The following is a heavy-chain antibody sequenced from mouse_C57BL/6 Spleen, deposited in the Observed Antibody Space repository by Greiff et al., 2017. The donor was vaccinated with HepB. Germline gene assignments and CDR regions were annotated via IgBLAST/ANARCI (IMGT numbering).Heavy chain of an antibody. J-gene: IGHJ2*01. Sequence: EVQLQQSGPELVKPGASVKISCKASGYTFTDYYMNWVKQSHGKSLEWIGDINPNNGGTSYNQKFKGKATLTVDKSSSKAYMELRSLTSEDSAVYYCARWGYGMSYGYWGQGTTLTVSS. V-gene: IGHV1-26*01. CDR1: GYTFTDYY. D-gene: IGHD1-1*01. CDR2: INPNNGGT. CDR3: ARWGYGMSYGY.